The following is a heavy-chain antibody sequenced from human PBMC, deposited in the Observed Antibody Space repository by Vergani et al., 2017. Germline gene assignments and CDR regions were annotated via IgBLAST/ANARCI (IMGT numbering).Heavy chain of an antibody. CDR1: GFTFTNYG. D-gene: IGHD2-15*01. CDR3: ATAGVAYCGGASCYDFFEY. V-gene: IGHV3-30*02. Sequence: QVQLVESGGGVVQPGGSLRLSCAASGFTFTNYGMHWVRQAPGKGLEWVAFTRYDGIVEYYGDSVRGRFTISRDNSKNTLYLQMNRLRPEDTAVYYCATAGVAYCGGASCYDFFEYWGQGTLVTVAS. J-gene: IGHJ4*02. CDR2: TRYDGIVE.